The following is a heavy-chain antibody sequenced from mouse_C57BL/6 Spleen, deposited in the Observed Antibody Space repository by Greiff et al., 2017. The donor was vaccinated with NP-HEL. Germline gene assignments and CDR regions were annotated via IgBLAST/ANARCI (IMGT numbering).Heavy chain of an antibody. CDR3: ARKDYYGSSYGFAY. J-gene: IGHJ3*01. CDR1: GYTFTSYW. Sequence: VKLQQPGAELVRPGSSVKLSCKASGYTFTSYWMDWVKQRPGQGLEWIGNIYPSDSETHYNQKFKDKATLTVDKSSSTAYMQLSSLTSEDSAVYYCARKDYYGSSYGFAYWGQGTLVTVSA. V-gene: IGHV1-61*01. CDR2: IYPSDSET. D-gene: IGHD1-1*01.